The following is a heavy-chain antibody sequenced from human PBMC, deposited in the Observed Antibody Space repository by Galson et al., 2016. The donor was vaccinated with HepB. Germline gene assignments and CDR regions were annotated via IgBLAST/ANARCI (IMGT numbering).Heavy chain of an antibody. Sequence: SETLSLTCAVSGGSTGGSYWSWIRQPPGKGLEWNGFIYYTGTTNYSPPLKSRVSISLDTSKSQFSLRLTSVTPADTAVYFCATDGIGDYYYGLDVWGKGTSVTVSS. CDR2: IYYTGTT. J-gene: IGHJ6*04. CDR3: ATDGIGDYYYGLDV. CDR1: GGSTGGSY. V-gene: IGHV4-59*01. D-gene: IGHD3-16*01.